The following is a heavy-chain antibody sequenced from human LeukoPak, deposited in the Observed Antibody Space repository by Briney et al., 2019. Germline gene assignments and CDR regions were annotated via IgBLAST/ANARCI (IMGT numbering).Heavy chain of an antibody. CDR3: ARELDIVLMVYANDY. CDR1: GYTFTSYA. J-gene: IGHJ4*02. CDR2: INTNTGNP. D-gene: IGHD2-8*01. V-gene: IGHV7-4-1*02. Sequence: ASVKVSCRAPGYTFTSYAMNWVRQAPGQGLEWMGWINTNTGNPTYAQGFTGRFVFSLDTSVSTAYLQISSLKAEDTAVYYCARELDIVLMVYANDYWGQGTLVTVSS.